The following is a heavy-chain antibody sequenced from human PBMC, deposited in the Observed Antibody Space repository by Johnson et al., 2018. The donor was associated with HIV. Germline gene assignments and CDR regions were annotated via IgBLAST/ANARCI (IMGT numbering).Heavy chain of an antibody. V-gene: IGHV3-30*04. CDR1: GFTFSSYA. J-gene: IGHJ3*02. Sequence: QVQLLESGGGVVQPGRSLRLSCAASGFTFSSYAMHWVRQAPGKGLEWVAVISYDGSNKYYADSVKGRFTISRDNSKNTLYLQMNSLRAEDTAVDYCARERSYSSSWYGDAFDIWGQGTMVTVFS. CDR2: ISYDGSNK. D-gene: IGHD6-13*01. CDR3: ARERSYSSSWYGDAFDI.